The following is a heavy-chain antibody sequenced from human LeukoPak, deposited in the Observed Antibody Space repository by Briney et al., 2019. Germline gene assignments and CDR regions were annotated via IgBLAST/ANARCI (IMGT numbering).Heavy chain of an antibody. Sequence: SETLSLTCTVSGGSISNYYLSWMRQPPGKGLEWIGYIYYSGTTNFNPSLKSRVTISVDTSKNQFSLNLTSVTAAETAVYYCAIYPGKVAVHFDYWGRGTLVTVSS. V-gene: IGHV4-59*08. J-gene: IGHJ4*02. CDR1: GGSISNYY. CDR2: IYYSGTT. CDR3: AIYPGKVAVHFDY. D-gene: IGHD6-19*01.